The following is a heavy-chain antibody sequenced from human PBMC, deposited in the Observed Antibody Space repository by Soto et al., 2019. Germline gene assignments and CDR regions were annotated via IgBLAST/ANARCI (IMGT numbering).Heavy chain of an antibody. J-gene: IGHJ3*02. CDR1: GISLSTSGVG. Sequence: QITLKGSGPTLVKPTQTLTLTCTLSGISLSTSGVGLGWMRQTPGKALEWLALVYWNDDALYSPSLRSRLTITKDTSKNQTALTMTNMDPVYTATYYCARGLASLPVFAFDIWGQGTVVTVSS. CDR3: ARGLASLPVFAFDI. V-gene: IGHV2-5*01. CDR2: VYWNDDA.